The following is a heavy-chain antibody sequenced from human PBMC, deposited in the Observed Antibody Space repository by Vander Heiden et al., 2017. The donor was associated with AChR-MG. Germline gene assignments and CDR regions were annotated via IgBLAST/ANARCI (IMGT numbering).Heavy chain of an antibody. CDR3: ARDGGYQLLHY. CDR2: INGGRGNT. Sequence: QVQLVQSGAEMKNPGASVKVSCKASGYTFTGYAIHWVRQAPGQRPEWMGWINGGRGNTDYSQKFQGRLTITRDTSATTAYMELSSLRSEDTAVYYCARDGGYQLLHYWGQGTLVTVSS. J-gene: IGHJ4*02. D-gene: IGHD2-2*01. V-gene: IGHV1-3*01. CDR1: GYTFTGYA.